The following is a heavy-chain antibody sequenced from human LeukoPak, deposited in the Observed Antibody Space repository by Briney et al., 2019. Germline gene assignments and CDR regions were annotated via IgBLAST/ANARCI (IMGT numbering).Heavy chain of an antibody. J-gene: IGHJ5*02. Sequence: SETLSLACTVSGGSISSDNYYWGWIRQPPGKGLEWIGSIYYSGSTYYNPSLKSRVTISVDTSKNQFSLKLSSVTAADTAVYYCASHEVAATLRDNNWFDPWGQGTLVTVSS. CDR1: GGSISSDNYY. CDR3: ASHEVAATLRDNNWFDP. CDR2: IYYSGST. V-gene: IGHV4-39*01. D-gene: IGHD2-15*01.